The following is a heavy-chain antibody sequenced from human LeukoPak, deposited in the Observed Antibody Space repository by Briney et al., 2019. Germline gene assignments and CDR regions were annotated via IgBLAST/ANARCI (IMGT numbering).Heavy chain of an antibody. V-gene: IGHV5-51*01. CDR3: ARHRQNYGGLDY. Sequence: GESLKISCKGSGYSFTRHWIGWVRQMPGKGLEWMGIIYPGDSDTRYSPSFQGQVTISADRSISTAYLQWSSLKASDTAMYYCARHRQNYGGLDYWGQGTLVTGSS. D-gene: IGHD4/OR15-4a*01. CDR2: IYPGDSDT. CDR1: GYSFTRHW. J-gene: IGHJ4*02.